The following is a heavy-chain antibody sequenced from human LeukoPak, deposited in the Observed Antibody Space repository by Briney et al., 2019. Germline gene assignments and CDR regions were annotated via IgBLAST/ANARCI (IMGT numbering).Heavy chain of an antibody. CDR1: GFTVSGTY. J-gene: IGHJ5*02. D-gene: IGHD3-10*01. Sequence: GGSLRLSCAASGFTVSGTYMDWVRQAPRKGLEWVSVIYAGGGTVYADSVKGRFTISRDNSKNKVYLQMNSLRTEDSAVYYCARARAGTQSWVEFDLWGQGTLVTVSS. CDR2: IYAGGGT. V-gene: IGHV3-66*02. CDR3: ARARAGTQSWVEFDL.